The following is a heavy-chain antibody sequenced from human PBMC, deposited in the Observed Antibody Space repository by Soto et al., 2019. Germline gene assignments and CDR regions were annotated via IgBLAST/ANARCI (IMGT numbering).Heavy chain of an antibody. J-gene: IGHJ6*02. CDR3: ARDPNDSSAYYHHYYYGMDV. CDR1: GYTFTSYG. CDR2: INAGNGNT. D-gene: IGHD3-22*01. V-gene: IGHV1-3*01. Sequence: QIQLMQSGAEVKKPGASVKVSCKASGYTFTSYGIHWVRQAPGQRLEWTGWINAGNGNTKYSEKFQGRVTITRDTSASTAYLELSSLRSEDTAVYYCARDPNDSSAYYHHYYYGMDVWGQGTKVTVSS.